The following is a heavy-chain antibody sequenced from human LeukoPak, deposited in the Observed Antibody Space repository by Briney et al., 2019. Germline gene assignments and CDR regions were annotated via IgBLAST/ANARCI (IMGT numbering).Heavy chain of an antibody. V-gene: IGHV3-23*01. J-gene: IGHJ4*02. CDR3: AKTPRGTLRELLDY. Sequence: PGGSLRLSCAASGFTFSSYAMSWVRQAPGNGLEWVSAISGSGGSTYYADSVKGRLTISRDNSKNTLYLQMNSLRAEDTAVYYCAKTPRGTLRELLDYWGQGTLVTVSS. CDR1: GFTFSSYA. CDR2: ISGSGGST. D-gene: IGHD1-26*01.